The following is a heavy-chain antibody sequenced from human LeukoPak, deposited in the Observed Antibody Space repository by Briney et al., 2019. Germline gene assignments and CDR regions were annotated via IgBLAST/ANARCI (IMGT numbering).Heavy chain of an antibody. CDR2: INPNSGDT. CDR3: ARGGNYGSGTYTAFDY. Sequence: GASVKVSCKASGYTFTGCYMHWVRQAPGQGLQWMGWINPNSGDTHFPQKFQGRVTMTTDTSITTAYMELSRLRSDDTAVYYCARGGNYGSGTYTAFDYWGQGALVTVSS. CDR1: GYTFTGCY. D-gene: IGHD3-10*01. J-gene: IGHJ4*02. V-gene: IGHV1-2*02.